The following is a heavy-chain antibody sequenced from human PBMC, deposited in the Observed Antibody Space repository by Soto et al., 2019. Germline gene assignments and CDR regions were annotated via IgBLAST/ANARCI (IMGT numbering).Heavy chain of an antibody. CDR3: ARGPLKLRRDGYNYIDY. CDR1: GGSFSGYY. Sequence: SETLSLTCAVYGGSFSGYYWSWIRHPPGKGLEWIGEINHSGSTNYNPSLKSRVTISVDTSKNQFSLKLSSVTAADTAVYYCARGPLKLRRDGYNYIDYWGQGTLVTVSS. D-gene: IGHD5-12*01. V-gene: IGHV4-34*01. CDR2: INHSGST. J-gene: IGHJ4*02.